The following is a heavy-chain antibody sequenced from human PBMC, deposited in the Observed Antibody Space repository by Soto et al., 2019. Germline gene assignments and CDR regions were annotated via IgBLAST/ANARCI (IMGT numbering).Heavy chain of an antibody. CDR1: RFSLSTYW. Sequence: EVQLVESGGGLVQPGGSLRLSCVASRFSLSTYWMYWVRQAPGKGLRWVSRINSDGGITNYADSVKGRFTISRDNAKNTLYRQMNSRRADDTAAYYCARDLGKYDRHYFDNWGQGPLVTVSS. D-gene: IGHD3-9*01. V-gene: IGHV3-74*01. J-gene: IGHJ4*02. CDR3: ARDLGKYDRHYFDN. CDR2: INSDGGIT.